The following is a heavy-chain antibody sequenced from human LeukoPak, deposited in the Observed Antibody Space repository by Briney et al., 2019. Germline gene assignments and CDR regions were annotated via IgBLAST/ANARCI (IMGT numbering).Heavy chain of an antibody. D-gene: IGHD3-10*01. V-gene: IGHV4-39*07. J-gene: IGHJ4*02. Sequence: SETLSLTCTVSGGSISSSSFYWGWIRQPPGKGLEWVGSIYYSGSTYYNPSLKSRVTISVDTSKNQFSLKLSSVTAADTAVYYCARVGRMVRGVIITVFDYWGQGTLVTVSS. CDR2: IYYSGST. CDR1: GGSISSSSFY. CDR3: ARVGRMVRGVIITVFDY.